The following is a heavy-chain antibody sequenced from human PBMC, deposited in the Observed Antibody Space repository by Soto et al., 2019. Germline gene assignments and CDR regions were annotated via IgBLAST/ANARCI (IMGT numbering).Heavy chain of an antibody. J-gene: IGHJ4*02. CDR3: SHIVVAGLGYYFDY. CDR2: IYWDDDK. Sequence: QITLKESGPPLVKPTQTLTLTCTFSGFSLSTTRVAVGWMRQPPGKALEWLALIYWDDDKRYSPFLKSRLTITKDTYKNPVVLTMTNMDPVDTATYYCSHIVVAGLGYYFDYWGQGTLVTVSS. CDR1: GFSLSTTRVA. D-gene: IGHD6-19*01. V-gene: IGHV2-5*02.